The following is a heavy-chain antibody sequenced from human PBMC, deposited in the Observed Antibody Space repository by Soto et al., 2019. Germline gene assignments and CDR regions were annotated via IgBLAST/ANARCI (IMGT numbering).Heavy chain of an antibody. D-gene: IGHD3-3*01. CDR1: GFTFSNAW. CDR3: TTLFTARFLEWLLGSNAFDV. J-gene: IGHJ3*01. V-gene: IGHV3-15*07. CDR2: IKSKIDGGTT. Sequence: PGGSLRLSCAASGFTFSNAWMNWVRQAPGKGLEWVGRIKSKIDGGTTDYAAPVKGRFTISRDDSKNTLYLQMNSLKIEDTAVYYCTTLFTARFLEWLLGSNAFDVWGLGTLVTVSS.